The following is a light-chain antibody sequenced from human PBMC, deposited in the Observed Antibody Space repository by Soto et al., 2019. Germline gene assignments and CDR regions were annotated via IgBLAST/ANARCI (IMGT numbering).Light chain of an antibody. CDR3: LLSYTGRLYV. V-gene: IGLV7-46*01. J-gene: IGLJ1*01. CDR1: TGPVTNGHF. CDR2: DTD. Sequence: QAVVTQEPSLTVSPGGTVTLTCGSSTGPVTNGHFPYWFQQKPGQGPRPLIYDTDNKHSWTPARFSGSLLGDKAALTLSGAQPGDEADYYCLLSYTGRLYVFGPGTKLTVL.